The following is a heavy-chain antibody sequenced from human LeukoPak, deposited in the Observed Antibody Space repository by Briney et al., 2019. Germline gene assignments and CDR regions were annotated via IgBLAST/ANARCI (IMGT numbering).Heavy chain of an antibody. CDR2: ISYDGSDK. CDR1: GFPFSTYA. Sequence: PGGSLRLSCAASGFPFSTYAIHWVRQAPGKGREWVAVISYDGSDKYYGDPVKGRFTISRDNSKNTLYLQMNSLRAEDTAVYYCAKDGEFRGATHDYWGQGTLVTVSS. D-gene: IGHD1-26*01. CDR3: AKDGEFRGATHDY. J-gene: IGHJ4*02. V-gene: IGHV3-30*04.